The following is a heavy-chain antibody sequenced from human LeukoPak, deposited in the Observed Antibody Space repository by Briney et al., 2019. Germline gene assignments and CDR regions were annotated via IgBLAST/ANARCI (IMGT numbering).Heavy chain of an antibody. J-gene: IGHJ6*03. V-gene: IGHV4-4*07. CDR3: AGSGSPNGRYYYYYYYMDV. Sequence: PSETLSLTCTVSGGSISSYYWSWIRQPAGKGLEWIGRIYTSGSTNYSPSLKSRVTMSVDTSKNQFSLKLSSVTAADTAVYYCAGSGSPNGRYYYYYYYMDVWGKGTTVTISS. CDR1: GGSISSYY. D-gene: IGHD3-10*01. CDR2: IYTSGST.